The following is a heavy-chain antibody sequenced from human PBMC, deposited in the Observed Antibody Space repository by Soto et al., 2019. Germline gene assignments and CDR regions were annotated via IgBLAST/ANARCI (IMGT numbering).Heavy chain of an antibody. D-gene: IGHD3-22*01. CDR2: ISRYGDIT. J-gene: IGHJ4*02. V-gene: IGHV3-23*01. CDR3: AKDRYLDHDSRGYLFDN. Sequence: EVQLLESGGDLIQPGGSLRLSCAASGFTFNIYAMTWVRQAPGKGLEWVSAISRYGDITYYADSVEGRFSISRDTSKNTRSLQMNSLRAEDTAVYYCAKDRYLDHDSRGYLFDNWGQGTLVTVSS. CDR1: GFTFNIYA.